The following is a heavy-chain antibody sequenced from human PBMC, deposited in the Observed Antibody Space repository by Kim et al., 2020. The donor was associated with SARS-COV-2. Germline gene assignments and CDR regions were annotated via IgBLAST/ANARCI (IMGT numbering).Heavy chain of an antibody. CDR1: GGSISSYY. J-gene: IGHJ6*02. CDR2: IYTSGST. Sequence: SDTLSITCTVSGGSISSYYWSWIRQPAGKGLEWIARIYTSGSTNYNPSLKTRVTISIDTSKNQFSLNLSSVTAADTAEYYCAKERPPVDYYGMDVRGPGT. CDR3: AKERPPVDYYGMDV. D-gene: IGHD6-25*01. V-gene: IGHV4-4*07.